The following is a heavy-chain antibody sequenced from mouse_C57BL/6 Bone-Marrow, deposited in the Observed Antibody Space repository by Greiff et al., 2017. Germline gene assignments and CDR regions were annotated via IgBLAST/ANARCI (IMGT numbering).Heavy chain of an antibody. CDR2: FHPYNDDT. CDR1: GYTFTTYP. V-gene: IGHV1-47*01. CDR3: ARGDDGSSVYFDV. D-gene: IGHD1-1*01. J-gene: IGHJ1*03. Sequence: VQGVESGAELVKPGASVKMSCKASGYTFTTYPIEWMKQNHGKSLEWIGNFHPYNDDTKYNEKCKGKATLTVEKSSSTVYLELSRLTSDDSAVYYFARGDDGSSVYFDVWGTGTTVTVSS.